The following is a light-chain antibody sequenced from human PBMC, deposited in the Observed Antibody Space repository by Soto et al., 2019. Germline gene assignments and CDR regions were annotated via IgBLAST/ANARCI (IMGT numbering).Light chain of an antibody. CDR2: GAS. V-gene: IGKV3-15*01. Sequence: EIVMTQSPATLSLSPGERAALSCRASQSINSELAWYQQKPSQPPRLLIYGASTRATGVPARFAGSGSGSEFTLTISGLQFEDFAVYYCQQGHNWPLTFGQGTRLEI. CDR3: QQGHNWPLT. CDR1: QSINSE. J-gene: IGKJ2*01.